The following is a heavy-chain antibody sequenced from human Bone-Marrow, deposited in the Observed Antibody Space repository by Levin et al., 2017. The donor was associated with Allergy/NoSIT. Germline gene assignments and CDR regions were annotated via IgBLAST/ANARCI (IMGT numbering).Heavy chain of an antibody. CDR2: INHKSGGT. D-gene: IGHD6-13*01. CDR3: ARGLRPGDSSSWFAS. J-gene: IGHJ5*01. V-gene: IGHV1-2*02. Sequence: ASVKVSCKASGYTFTGYYMHWVRQAPGQGLEWMGWINHKSGGTNYAQKFQGRVTMTRDTSITTAYIELSSLRSDDTAVYYCARGLRPGDSSSWFASWGQGTLFTFSS. CDR1: GYTFTGYY.